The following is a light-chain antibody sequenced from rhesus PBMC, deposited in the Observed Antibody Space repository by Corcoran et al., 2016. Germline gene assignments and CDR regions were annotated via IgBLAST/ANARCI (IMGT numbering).Light chain of an antibody. V-gene: IGKV3-35*01. CDR3: QQESTWPLT. CDR1: QSVNSN. CDR2: DAS. Sequence: EIVMTQSPATLSLSPGERATLSCRASQSVNSNLAWYQQTPGQAPRLLIYDASNRATGIPERFSGSGSGTDFTLTISNLAPDYVGGYSCQQESTWPLTFGGGTKVEIK. J-gene: IGKJ4*01.